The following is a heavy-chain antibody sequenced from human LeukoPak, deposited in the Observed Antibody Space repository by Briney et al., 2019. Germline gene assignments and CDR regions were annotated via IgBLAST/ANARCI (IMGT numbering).Heavy chain of an antibody. CDR2: INPNSGGT. CDR1: GGTFSSYA. J-gene: IGHJ6*03. Sequence: ASVKVSCKASGGTFSSYAISWVRQAPGQGLEWMGWINPNSGGTNYAQKFQGRVTMTRDTSISTAYMELSRLRSDDTAVYYCARDSESRRYYYYYMDVWGKGTTVTVSS. D-gene: IGHD1-26*01. V-gene: IGHV1-2*02. CDR3: ARDSESRRYYYYYMDV.